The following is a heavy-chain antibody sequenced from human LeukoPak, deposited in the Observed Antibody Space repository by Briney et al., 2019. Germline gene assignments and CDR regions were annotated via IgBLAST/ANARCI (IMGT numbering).Heavy chain of an antibody. CDR3: ARTDGGATPGILDY. J-gene: IGHJ4*02. Sequence: PGGSLRLSCAASEFTFSNYWMSWVRQAPGKGLEWVASIKQDGSETSYVDSVKGRFTISRDNAKNSLYLQINSLRAEDMAVYYCARTDGGATPGILDYWGQGTLVTVSS. CDR1: EFTFSNYW. V-gene: IGHV3-7*01. D-gene: IGHD1-26*01. CDR2: IKQDGSET.